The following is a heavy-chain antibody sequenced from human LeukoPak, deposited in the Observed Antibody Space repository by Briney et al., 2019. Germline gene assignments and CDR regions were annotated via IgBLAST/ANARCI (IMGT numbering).Heavy chain of an antibody. Sequence: EASVKVSCKASGYTFTGYYMHWVRQAPGQGLEWMGWINPNSGGTNYAQKFQGRVTMTRDTSISTAYMELSRLRSDDTAVYYCARKKLYGNWFDPWGQGTLVTVSS. CDR3: ARKKLYGNWFDP. CDR1: GYTFTGYY. D-gene: IGHD4-17*01. V-gene: IGHV1-2*02. CDR2: INPNSGGT. J-gene: IGHJ5*02.